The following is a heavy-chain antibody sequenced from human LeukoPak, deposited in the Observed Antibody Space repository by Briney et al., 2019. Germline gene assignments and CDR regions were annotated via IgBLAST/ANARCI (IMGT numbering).Heavy chain of an antibody. CDR2: IRSKAYGGTT. Sequence: QPGRSLRLSCTASGFTFGDYAMSWVRQAPGKGLEWVGFIRSKAYGGTTDYAASVKGRFTISRDDSKSIAYLQMNSLKTEDTAVYYCTRNDGSGSYYTALDNWGQGTLVTVSS. V-gene: IGHV3-49*04. D-gene: IGHD3-10*01. CDR1: GFTFGDYA. CDR3: TRNDGSGSYYTALDN. J-gene: IGHJ4*02.